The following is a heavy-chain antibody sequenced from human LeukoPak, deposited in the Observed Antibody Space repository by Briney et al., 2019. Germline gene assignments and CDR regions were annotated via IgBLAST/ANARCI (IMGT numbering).Heavy chain of an antibody. CDR2: ISSSGATI. D-gene: IGHD6-25*01. V-gene: IGHV3-48*03. CDR3: IRRNIAASWCFDL. Sequence: GGSLRLSCAASGSTFSSFSTYDFNWVRQAPGKGLEWVSYISSSGATIYYADSVKGRFTVSRDNAKNSLYLQMNSLKTEDTAVYYCIRRNIAASWCFDLWGRGTLVTVSS. J-gene: IGHJ2*01. CDR1: GSTFSS.